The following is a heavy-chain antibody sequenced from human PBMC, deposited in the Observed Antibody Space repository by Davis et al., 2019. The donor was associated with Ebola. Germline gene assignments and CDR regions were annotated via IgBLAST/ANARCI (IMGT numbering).Heavy chain of an antibody. J-gene: IGHJ6*02. CDR3: ARDKFSPAGHSYYYYYGMDV. Sequence: ASVKVSCKASGYTFTSYGISWVRQAPGQGLEWMGWISAYNGNTNYAQKLQGRVTMTTDTSTSTAYMELRSLRSDDTAVYYCARDKFSPAGHSYYYYYGMDVWGQGTTVTVSS. CDR2: ISAYNGNT. V-gene: IGHV1-18*01. CDR1: GYTFTSYG.